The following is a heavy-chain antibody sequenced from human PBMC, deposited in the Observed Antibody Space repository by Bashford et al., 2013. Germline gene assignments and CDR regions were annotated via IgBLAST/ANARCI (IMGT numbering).Heavy chain of an antibody. Sequence: GESLKISCKGSGYIFTNYWIGWVRQMPGKGLEWMGIIYPGDSDTRYSPSFQGQVTISVDKSISTAYLQWSSLKASDTAMYYCARHRRYSNAPDYYYGMDVWGQGTTVTVSS. J-gene: IGHJ6*02. CDR3: ARHRRYSNAPDYYYGMDV. D-gene: IGHD5-18*01. V-gene: IGHV5-51*01. CDR2: IYPGDSDT. CDR1: GYIFTNYW.